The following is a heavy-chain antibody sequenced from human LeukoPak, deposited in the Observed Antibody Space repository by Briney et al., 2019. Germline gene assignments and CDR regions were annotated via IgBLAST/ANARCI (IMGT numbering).Heavy chain of an antibody. J-gene: IGHJ4*02. Sequence: ASVKVSCKASGYTFTGYYMHWVRQAPGQGLEWMGWINPNSGGTNYAQKFQGRVTMTRDTSISTAYMELSRPRSDDTAVYYCATPMAPYSSSWELYDYWGQGTLVTVSS. V-gene: IGHV1-2*02. CDR1: GYTFTGYY. CDR2: INPNSGGT. D-gene: IGHD6-13*01. CDR3: ATPMAPYSSSWELYDY.